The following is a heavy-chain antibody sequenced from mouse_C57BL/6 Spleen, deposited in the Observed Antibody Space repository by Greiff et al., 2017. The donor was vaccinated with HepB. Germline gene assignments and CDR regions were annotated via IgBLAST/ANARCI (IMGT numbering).Heavy chain of an antibody. V-gene: IGHV1-59*01. CDR3: ARRGSSCYVLYYYAMDY. Sequence: QVQLQQPGAELVRPGTSVKLSCKASGYTFTSYWMHWVKQRPGQGLEWIGVIDPSDSYTNYNQKFKGKATLTVDTSSSTAYMQLSSLTSEDSSVYYSARRGSSCYVLYYYAMDYWGQGTSVTVSS. J-gene: IGHJ4*01. CDR1: GYTFTSYW. CDR2: IDPSDSYT. D-gene: IGHD3-2*02.